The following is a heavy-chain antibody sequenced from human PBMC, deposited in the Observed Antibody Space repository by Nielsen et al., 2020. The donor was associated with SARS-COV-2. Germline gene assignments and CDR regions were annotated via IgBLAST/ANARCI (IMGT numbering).Heavy chain of an antibody. D-gene: IGHD2-2*01. J-gene: IGHJ6*02. CDR3: ARGHRPSPDIVVVPATEDYYYYGMDV. V-gene: IGHV4-34*01. CDR2: INHSGST. Sequence: WIRQPPGKGLEWIGEINHSGSTNCNPSLKSRVTISVDTSKNQFSLKLSSVTAADTAVYYCARGHRPSPDIVVVPATEDYYYYGMDVWGQGTTVTVSS.